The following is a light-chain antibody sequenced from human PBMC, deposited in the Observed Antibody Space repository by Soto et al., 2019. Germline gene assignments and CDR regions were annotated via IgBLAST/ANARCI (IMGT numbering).Light chain of an antibody. V-gene: IGKV1-39*01. Sequence: LQVTQSPSTPSGSVGDRRTITFPAIQTISSWLDWYQQKAGKAPKLLIYPASSLQSGVPSRFSGSGSGTDSTLTISSLQPEDFETYYCQQSYSNPITFGQGTRLEIK. CDR2: PAS. CDR3: QQSYSNPIT. J-gene: IGKJ5*01. CDR1: QTISSW.